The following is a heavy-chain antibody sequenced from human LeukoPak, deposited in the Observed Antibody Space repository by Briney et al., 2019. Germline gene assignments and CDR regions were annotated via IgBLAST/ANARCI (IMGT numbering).Heavy chain of an antibody. V-gene: IGHV1-2*02. CDR1: GYTFTGYY. D-gene: IGHD3-10*01. J-gene: IGHJ5*02. CDR3: VRGVTLGVNWFDP. Sequence: ASVKVSCKASGYTFTGYYMHWVRQAPGQGLEWLGWIYPHSGGANYAQKFQGRVTMTRDTSISTAYMELSRLISDGTAVYYCVRGVTLGVNWFDPWGQGTLVTVSS. CDR2: IYPHSGGA.